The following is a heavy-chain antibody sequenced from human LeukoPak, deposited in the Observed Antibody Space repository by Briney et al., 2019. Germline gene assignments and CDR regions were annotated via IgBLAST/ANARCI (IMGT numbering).Heavy chain of an antibody. CDR1: GFTFSSYS. J-gene: IGHJ3*02. Sequence: GGSLRLSCAASGFTFSSYSMNWVRQAPGKGLEWVSSISSSSSYIYYADSVKGRFTISRDNAKNSLYLQMNSLRAEDTAVYYCARARGYSGYDYHFDIWGQGTMVTVSS. CDR2: ISSSSSYI. CDR3: ARARGYSGYDYHFDI. D-gene: IGHD5-12*01. V-gene: IGHV3-21*01.